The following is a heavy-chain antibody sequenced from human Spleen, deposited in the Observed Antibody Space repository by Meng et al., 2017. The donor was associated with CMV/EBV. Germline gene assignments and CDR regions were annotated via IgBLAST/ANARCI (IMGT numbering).Heavy chain of an antibody. D-gene: IGHD1-1*01. CDR3: ARDLSWNQIGY. V-gene: IGHV3-66*01. Sequence: GGSLRLSCAASGFTVSSNYMSWVRQAPGKGLEWVSVIYSGGSTYYADSVEGRFTVSRDNAKNTLYLQMNSLRVEDTAFYYCARDLSWNQIGYWGQGTLVTVSS. J-gene: IGHJ4*02. CDR1: GFTVSSNY. CDR2: IYSGGST.